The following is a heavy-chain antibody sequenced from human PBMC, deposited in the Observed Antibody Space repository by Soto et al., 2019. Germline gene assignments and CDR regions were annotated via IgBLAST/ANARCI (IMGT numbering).Heavy chain of an antibody. Sequence: GGSLRLSCAASGFTFSTYSMNWVRQAPGKGLEWVSSISSSSSYIYFADSVKGRFTISRDNAKNSLYLQMNSLRAEETAVYYCARQYSSSNGSAFDIWGQGTKVTVSS. V-gene: IGHV3-21*01. J-gene: IGHJ3*02. CDR1: GFTFSTYS. D-gene: IGHD6-6*01. CDR3: ARQYSSSNGSAFDI. CDR2: ISSSSSYI.